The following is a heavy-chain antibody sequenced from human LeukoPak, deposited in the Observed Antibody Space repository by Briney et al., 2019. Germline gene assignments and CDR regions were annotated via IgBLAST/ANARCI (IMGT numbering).Heavy chain of an antibody. D-gene: IGHD3-3*01. J-gene: IGHJ3*02. CDR1: GFTFSDYY. Sequence: GGSLRLSCAASGFTFSDYYMSWIRQAPGKGLEWVSYISSSGSTIYYADSVKGRFTISRDNAKNSLYLQMNSLRAEDTAVYYCARDMGGTIFGVVIIPYDAFDIWGQGTMVTVSS. CDR3: ARDMGGTIFGVVIIPYDAFDI. CDR2: ISSSGSTI. V-gene: IGHV3-11*04.